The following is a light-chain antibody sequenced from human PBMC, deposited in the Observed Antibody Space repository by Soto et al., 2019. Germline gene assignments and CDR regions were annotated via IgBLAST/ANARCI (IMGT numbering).Light chain of an antibody. Sequence: QSVLTQPASVSGSPGQPITISCTGTSSDVGRYNHVSWYQHHPGKAPKLIISEVSNRPSGVSNRFSGSKSGYTASLTISGLQAEDEADYYCNSHTSGDFRVFGTGTKVTVL. CDR2: EVS. J-gene: IGLJ1*01. V-gene: IGLV2-14*01. CDR3: NSHTSGDFRV. CDR1: SSDVGRYNH.